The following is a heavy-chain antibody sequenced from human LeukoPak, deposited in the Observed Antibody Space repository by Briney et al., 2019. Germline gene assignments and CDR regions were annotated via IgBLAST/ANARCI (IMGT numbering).Heavy chain of an antibody. V-gene: IGHV3-21*01. J-gene: IGHJ6*04. CDR3: ARADIVVVPAATHYYYYGMDV. CDR1: GFTFSSYS. D-gene: IGHD2-2*01. Sequence: GGSLRLSCAASGFTFSSYSMNWVRQAPGKGLEWVSSISSSSSYIYYADSGKGRFTISRDNAKNSLYLQMNSLRAEDTAVYYCARADIVVVPAATHYYYYGMDVWGKGATVTVSS. CDR2: ISSSSSYI.